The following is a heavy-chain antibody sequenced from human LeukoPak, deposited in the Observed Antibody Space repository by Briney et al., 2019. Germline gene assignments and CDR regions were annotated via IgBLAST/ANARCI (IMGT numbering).Heavy chain of an antibody. D-gene: IGHD3-22*01. CDR2: IYYSGNT. J-gene: IGHJ4*02. CDR3: ARDKGEYYDSSGYLDY. CDR1: AGSISSYY. Sequence: SETLSLTCTGSAGSISSYYWSWIRQPPGKGLEWIGYIYYSGNTNYNPSLKSRVTISVDTSKNQFSLKLSSVTAADTAMYYCARDKGEYYDSSGYLDYWGQGTLVTVSS. V-gene: IGHV4-59*01.